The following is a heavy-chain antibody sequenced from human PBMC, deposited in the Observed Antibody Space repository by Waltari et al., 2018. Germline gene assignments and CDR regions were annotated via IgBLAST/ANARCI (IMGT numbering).Heavy chain of an antibody. CDR3: ARPRESYYECFDY. CDR1: GYTFTGYY. D-gene: IGHD1-26*01. V-gene: IGHV1-2*02. CDR2: NIPIVVRT. J-gene: IGHJ4*02. Sequence: QVQLVQSGAEVKKPGASVKVSCKASGYTFTGYYMHWVRQAPGQGLEWMGCNIPIVVRTNYAQTFQGRVTVTSDTSISTAYMELSRLRSDETAVYYGARPRESYYECFDYWGQGTLVTVSS.